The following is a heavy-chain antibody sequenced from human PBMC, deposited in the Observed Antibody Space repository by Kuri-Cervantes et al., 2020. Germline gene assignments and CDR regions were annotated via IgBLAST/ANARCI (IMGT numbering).Heavy chain of an antibody. CDR1: GGSISSYC. CDR2: IYDSGST. Sequence: SETLSLTCTVSGGSISSYCWSWIRQPPGKGLEWIANIYDSGSTNYNPSLEGRATITLDTSKNQFSLKVRSVTAADTAVYYCARVQEAIRITMIVVVNGAFDIWGQGTMVTVSS. J-gene: IGHJ3*02. V-gene: IGHV4-59*12. CDR3: ARVQEAIRITMIVVVNGAFDI. D-gene: IGHD3-22*01.